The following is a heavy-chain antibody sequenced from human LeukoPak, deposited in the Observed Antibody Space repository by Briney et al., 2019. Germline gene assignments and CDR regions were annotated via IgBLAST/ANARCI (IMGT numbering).Heavy chain of an antibody. Sequence: SVKVSCKASGGTFSSYTISWVRQAPGQGLEWMGRIIPILGIANYAQKFQGRVTITADKSTSTAYMELSSLRSEDTAVYHCASRPAYYYDSSGYYPGAFDIWGQGTMVTVSS. J-gene: IGHJ3*02. CDR1: GGTFSSYT. V-gene: IGHV1-69*02. CDR3: ASRPAYYYDSSGYYPGAFDI. CDR2: IIPILGIA. D-gene: IGHD3-22*01.